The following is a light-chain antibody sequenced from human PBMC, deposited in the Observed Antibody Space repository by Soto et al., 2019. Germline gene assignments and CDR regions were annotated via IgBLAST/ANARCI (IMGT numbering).Light chain of an antibody. J-gene: IGKJ4*01. CDR1: QSVSSN. V-gene: IGKV3-15*01. Sequence: EIVMTQSPATLSVSPGERATLSCRASQSVSSNLAWYQQKPGQAPRLLIYGASTRATGIPARFGGSGSGTEFTLTISSLQSEDFAVYYCQQYNSWPLTFGGGSKVEIK. CDR2: GAS. CDR3: QQYNSWPLT.